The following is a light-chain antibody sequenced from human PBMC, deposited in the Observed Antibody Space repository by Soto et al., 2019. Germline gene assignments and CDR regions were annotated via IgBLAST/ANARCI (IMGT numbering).Light chain of an antibody. CDR2: DVS. J-gene: IGKJ2*01. Sequence: DIQMTQSPATLSSSVRERFTITCGASQSISSWLAWYQQKPGKAPKLLISDVSTLERGVPSRFSGSGSATEFTLTISGLQPDDFATYYCQQYKDYVYTFGQGTKVDIK. CDR3: QQYKDYVYT. CDR1: QSISSW. V-gene: IGKV1-5*01.